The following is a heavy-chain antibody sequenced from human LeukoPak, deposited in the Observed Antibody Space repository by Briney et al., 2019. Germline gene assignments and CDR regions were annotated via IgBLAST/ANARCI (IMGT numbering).Heavy chain of an antibody. CDR1: GYTFTSYG. CDR3: ARAVVGATDY. Sequence: LWASVKVSCKASGYTFTSYGISWVRQAPGQGLEWMGWITAYNGNTNYAQKLQGRVTMTTDTSSSTAYMELRSLRSDDMAVYYCARAVVGATDYWGQGTLVTVSS. J-gene: IGHJ4*02. V-gene: IGHV1-18*03. D-gene: IGHD1-26*01. CDR2: ITAYNGNT.